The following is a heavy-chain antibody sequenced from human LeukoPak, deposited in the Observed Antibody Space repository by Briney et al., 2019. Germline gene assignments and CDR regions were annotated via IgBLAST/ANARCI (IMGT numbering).Heavy chain of an antibody. Sequence: PGGSLRLSCAVSGFTFSDYYMSWIRQAPGKGLEWVSYISSSGSTIYYADSVKGRFTISRDNAKNSLYLQMNSLRAEDTAVYYCARDFNCSGGSCYSALFDYWGQGTLVTVSS. V-gene: IGHV3-11*01. J-gene: IGHJ4*02. CDR2: ISSSGSTI. D-gene: IGHD2-15*01. CDR1: GFTFSDYY. CDR3: ARDFNCSGGSCYSALFDY.